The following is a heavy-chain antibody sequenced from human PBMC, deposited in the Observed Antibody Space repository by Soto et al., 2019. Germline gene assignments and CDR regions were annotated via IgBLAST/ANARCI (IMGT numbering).Heavy chain of an antibody. J-gene: IGHJ4*02. D-gene: IGHD5-18*01. Sequence: SETLSLTCTFSGGSISSGGYYWSWIRQHPGKGLEWIGYIYYSGSTYYNPSLKSRVTVSVDTSKNQFSLKLSSVTAADTAVYYCARGRAMVKYFDYWGQGTLVTVSS. CDR1: GGSISSGGYY. V-gene: IGHV4-31*03. CDR2: IYYSGST. CDR3: ARGRAMVKYFDY.